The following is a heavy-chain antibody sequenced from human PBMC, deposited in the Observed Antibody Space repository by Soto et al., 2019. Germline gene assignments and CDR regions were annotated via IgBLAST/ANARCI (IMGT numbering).Heavy chain of an antibody. D-gene: IGHD4-17*01. CDR2: TYHSGNP. CDR1: GGSIRTGGYS. CDR3: AREDYGDYGGYFDY. Sequence: QLQLQESGSGLVKPSQTLSLTCTVSGGSIRTGGYSWSWIRQPPWKGLEWIGNTYHSGNPYYNPSRKSRVTISVDGSKNQFSLKVSSVTAADTAVYYCAREDYGDYGGYFDYWGQGSLVTVSS. V-gene: IGHV4-30-2*01. J-gene: IGHJ4*02.